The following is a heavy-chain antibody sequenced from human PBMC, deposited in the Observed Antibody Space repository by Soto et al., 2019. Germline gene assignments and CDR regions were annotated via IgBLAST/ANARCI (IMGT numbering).Heavy chain of an antibody. D-gene: IGHD6-13*01. V-gene: IGHV3-11*01. CDR2: ISDSGSSI. Sequence: QVQLVESGGGLVKPGGSLRLSCAASGFTFKNHYMTWIRQAPGKGLEWVSYISDSGSSIYYADSGKGRFTISRDNAKNSLLLEMNSLRGEDTAVYYCARQYSSMLDLWGQGTLVTVSS. CDR3: ARQYSSMLDL. CDR1: GFTFKNHY. J-gene: IGHJ4*02.